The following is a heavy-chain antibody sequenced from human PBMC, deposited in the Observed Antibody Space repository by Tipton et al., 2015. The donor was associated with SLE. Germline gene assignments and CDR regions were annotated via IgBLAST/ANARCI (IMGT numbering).Heavy chain of an antibody. CDR1: GDSITSDNHF. CDR2: IYYSGST. CDR3: ARGGLGVSYYYYMDV. Sequence: LRLSCTVAGDSITSDNHFWSWIRQPAGKGLEWIGYIYYSGSTNYNPSLKSRVTISVDTSKNQFSLKLSSVTAADTAVYYCARGGLGVSYYYYMDVWGKGTTVTVSS. D-gene: IGHD1-26*01. V-gene: IGHV4-61*10. J-gene: IGHJ6*03.